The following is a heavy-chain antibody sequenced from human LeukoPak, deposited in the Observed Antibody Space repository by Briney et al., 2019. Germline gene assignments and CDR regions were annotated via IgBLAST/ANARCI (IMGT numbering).Heavy chain of an antibody. CDR1: GFTFSSYW. V-gene: IGHV3-74*01. CDR2: INSDGSST. D-gene: IGHD3-10*01. CDR3: ARDSGYGSGSYYNVDY. J-gene: IGHJ4*02. Sequence: GGSLRLSCAASGFTFSSYWMHWVRQAPGKGLVWVSRINSDGSSTTYADSVKGRFTISRDNAKNTLYLQMNSLRAEDTAVYFCARDSGYGSGSYYNVDYWGQGTLVTVSS.